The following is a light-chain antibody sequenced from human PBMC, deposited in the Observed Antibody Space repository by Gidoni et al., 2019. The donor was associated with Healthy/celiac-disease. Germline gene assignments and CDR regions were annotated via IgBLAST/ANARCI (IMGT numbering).Light chain of an antibody. J-gene: IGKJ1*01. V-gene: IGKV3D-15*01. CDR3: QQYNNWLRT. CDR2: GAS. Sequence: ELVMTHSPATLSVSSGERATLSCRASQSVSSNLAWYQQKPGQAPRLLIYGASTRATGIPARFSGSGSGTEFTLTISSLQSEDFAVYYCQQYNNWLRTFGQGTKVEIK. CDR1: QSVSSN.